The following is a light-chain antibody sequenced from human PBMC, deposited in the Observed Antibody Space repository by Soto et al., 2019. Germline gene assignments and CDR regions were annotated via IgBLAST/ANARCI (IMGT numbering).Light chain of an antibody. CDR1: SSDLGTFNL. J-gene: IGLJ1*01. Sequence: QSALTQPASVSGSPGQSITISCTGSSSDLGTFNLVSWYQQHPGKAPKLLSYEVNGRPSGVSDRFSGSKSGTTDSLTISGLQTDDEADYFCCSYAGTNTYVFGGGTKVTVL. V-gene: IGLV2-23*02. CDR2: EVN. CDR3: CSYAGTNTYV.